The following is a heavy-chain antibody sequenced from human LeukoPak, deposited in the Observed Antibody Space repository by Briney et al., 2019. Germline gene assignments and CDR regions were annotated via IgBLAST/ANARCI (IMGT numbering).Heavy chain of an antibody. Sequence: SETLSLTCTVSGGSISSYYWSWIRQPPGKGLEWIGYIYYSGSTNYNPSLKSRVTISVDTSKNQFSLKLSSVTAADAAVYYCAREVDCSGGSCYHFDYWGQGTLVTVSS. CDR2: IYYSGST. D-gene: IGHD2-15*01. CDR1: GGSISSYY. CDR3: AREVDCSGGSCYHFDY. V-gene: IGHV4-59*01. J-gene: IGHJ4*02.